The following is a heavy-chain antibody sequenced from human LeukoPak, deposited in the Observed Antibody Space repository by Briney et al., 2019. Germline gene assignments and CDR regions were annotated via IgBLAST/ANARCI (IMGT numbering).Heavy chain of an antibody. Sequence: GGSLRLSCAASGFTFSSSAMHWVRQAPGKGLEYVSAICSNWGSTYYANSVKGRFTISRDNSKNTLYLQMGSLRAEDMAVYYCARGSRNYYDSSGYYYYWGQGTLVSVSS. J-gene: IGHJ4*02. CDR1: GFTFSSSA. CDR3: ARGSRNYYDSSGYYYY. V-gene: IGHV3-64*01. CDR2: ICSNWGST. D-gene: IGHD3-22*01.